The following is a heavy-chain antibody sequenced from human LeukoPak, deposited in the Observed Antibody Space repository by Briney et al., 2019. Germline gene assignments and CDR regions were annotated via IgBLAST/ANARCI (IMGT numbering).Heavy chain of an antibody. D-gene: IGHD2-8*02. J-gene: IGHJ4*02. CDR2: ICPGDSDT. Sequence: GESLKISCKGSGYSYTSYWIAWVRQMPGKGLEWMGIICPGDSDTTYSPSFQGQVTISADKSISTAYLQWSSLRASDTAMYYCARLGYSTGTSCGRDDLYFDYWGQGTLVTVSS. CDR1: GYSYTSYW. CDR3: ARLGYSTGTSCGRDDLYFDY. V-gene: IGHV5-51*01.